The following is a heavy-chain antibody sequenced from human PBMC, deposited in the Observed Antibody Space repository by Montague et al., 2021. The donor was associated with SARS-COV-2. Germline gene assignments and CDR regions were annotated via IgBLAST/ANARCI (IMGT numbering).Heavy chain of an antibody. V-gene: IGHV4-39*07. D-gene: IGHD6-19*01. CDR2: IYYSGST. CDR3: ARSNGIAVAATDSDY. Sequence: SETLSLTCTVSGGSISTSPYFWGWIRQPPGKGLEWIGRIYYSGSTYYNPSLKSRVAISLDTSENQVSLKLTSVTAADTAVYYCARSNGIAVAATDSDYWDQGTLVTVSS. J-gene: IGHJ4*01. CDR1: GGSISTSPYF.